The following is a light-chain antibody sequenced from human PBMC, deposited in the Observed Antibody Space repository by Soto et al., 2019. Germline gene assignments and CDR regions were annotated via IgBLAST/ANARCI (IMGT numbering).Light chain of an antibody. CDR1: SGDVGGYNY. CDR2: DVS. Sequence: QFALTQPASVSGSPGQSITISCTGTSGDVGGYNYDSWYQQHPGKAPKLMIYDVSNRPSGVSNRFSAAKSGNTASLTISGLQAEEEADYYCSSNTSSSTYVFGTGTKLTVL. CDR3: SSNTSSSTYV. J-gene: IGLJ1*01. V-gene: IGLV2-14*01.